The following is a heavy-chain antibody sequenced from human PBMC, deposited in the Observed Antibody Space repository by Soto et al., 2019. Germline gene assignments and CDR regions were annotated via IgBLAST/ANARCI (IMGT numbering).Heavy chain of an antibody. D-gene: IGHD5-12*01. Sequence: PGGSLRLSCAASGFTFSSYSMNWVRQAPGKGLEWVSYISSSSSTIYYADSVKGRFTISRDNAKNSLYLQMNSLRDEDTAVYYCARDRYSGYDWVAAAHRTNWFDPWGQGTLVTVSS. V-gene: IGHV3-48*02. CDR1: GFTFSSYS. CDR3: ARDRYSGYDWVAAAHRTNWFDP. CDR2: ISSSSSTI. J-gene: IGHJ5*02.